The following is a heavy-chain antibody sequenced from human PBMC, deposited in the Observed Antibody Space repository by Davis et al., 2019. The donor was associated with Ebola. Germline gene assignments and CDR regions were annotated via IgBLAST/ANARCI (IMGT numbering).Heavy chain of an antibody. CDR3: ARLPTGTIYYMDV. CDR2: IIPILGIA. J-gene: IGHJ6*03. Sequence: SVKVSCKASGGTFSSYAISWVRQAPGQGLEWMGGIIPILGIANYAQKFQGRVTITADESTSTAYMELSSLRSEDTAVYYCARLPTGTIYYMDVWGKGTTVTVSS. V-gene: IGHV1-69*10. CDR1: GGTFSSYA. D-gene: IGHD1-14*01.